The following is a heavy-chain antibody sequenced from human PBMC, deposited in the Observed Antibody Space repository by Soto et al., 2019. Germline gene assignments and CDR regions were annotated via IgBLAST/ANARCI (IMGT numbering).Heavy chain of an antibody. CDR1: GGSVSSYY. CDR3: ATLNGGRGVSSYDILTGYSSGRLDP. J-gene: IGHJ5*02. Sequence: PSETLSLTCTVSGGSVSSYYWSWIRQPPGKGLEWIGSIYYSGSTNYNPSLKSRVSISVDTSKNQFSLRLNSVTAADTAVYYCATLNGGRGVSSYDILTGYSSGRLDPWGQGTLVTVSS. CDR2: IYYSGST. D-gene: IGHD3-9*01. V-gene: IGHV4-59*02.